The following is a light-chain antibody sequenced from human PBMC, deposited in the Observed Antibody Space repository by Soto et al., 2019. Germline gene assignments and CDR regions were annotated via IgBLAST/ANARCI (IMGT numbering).Light chain of an antibody. CDR1: QSVSNN. V-gene: IGKV3-15*01. CDR3: QQYNKWPQT. J-gene: IGKJ1*01. Sequence: EIVLTQSPGTLSLSPGERATLSCRASQSVSNNYLAWYQQKPGQAPRLLIHGASTRATGIPARFSGSGSGTEFTLTISSLQSEDIAVYYCQQYNKWPQTFGQGTKVDIK. CDR2: GAS.